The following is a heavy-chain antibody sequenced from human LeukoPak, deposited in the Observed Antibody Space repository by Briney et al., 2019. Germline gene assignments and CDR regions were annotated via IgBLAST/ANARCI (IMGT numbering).Heavy chain of an antibody. CDR3: ASLGTVASRGAFDY. CDR1: GYTFIGDY. J-gene: IGHJ4*02. CDR2: INPNSGGT. Sequence: ASVKVSCKASGYTFIGDYMHWVRQAPGQGLEWMGWINPNSGGTNYAQKFQGRVTMTRDTSISTAYMELSRLRSDDTAVYYCASLGTVASRGAFDYWGQGTLVTVSS. D-gene: IGHD3-10*01. V-gene: IGHV1-2*02.